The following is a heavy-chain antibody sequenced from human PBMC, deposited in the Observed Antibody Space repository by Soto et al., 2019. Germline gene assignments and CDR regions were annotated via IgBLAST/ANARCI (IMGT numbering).Heavy chain of an antibody. CDR1: GRTFSNYG. Sequence: EVQLVESGGGLVKPGGSLRLTCAASGRTFSNYGMNWVRQAPGKGLEWVSSIHSGGEYADYADSVKGRLTISRDNAKNSLFLQLDSLRVDDTAVYYCATDGAAGAGMGVWGQGTTVTVSS. D-gene: IGHD6-13*01. CDR2: IHSGGEYA. J-gene: IGHJ6*02. CDR3: ATDGAAGAGMGV. V-gene: IGHV3-21*01.